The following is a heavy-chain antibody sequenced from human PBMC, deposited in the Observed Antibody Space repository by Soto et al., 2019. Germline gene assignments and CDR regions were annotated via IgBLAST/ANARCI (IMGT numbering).Heavy chain of an antibody. CDR1: GYTFTSYG. Sequence: ASVKVSCKASGYTFTSYGISWVRQAPGQGLEWMGWISAYNGNTNYAQKLQGRVTMTTDTSTSTAYMELRSLRSDDTAVYYCARDQWSGYYVPNTAWFDPWGQGTQVTVSS. CDR2: ISAYNGNT. CDR3: ARDQWSGYYVPNTAWFDP. D-gene: IGHD3-3*01. V-gene: IGHV1-18*04. J-gene: IGHJ5*02.